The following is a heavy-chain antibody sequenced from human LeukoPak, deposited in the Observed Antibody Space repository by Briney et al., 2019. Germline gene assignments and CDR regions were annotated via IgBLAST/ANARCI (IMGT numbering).Heavy chain of an antibody. J-gene: IGHJ4*02. CDR3: ARGYYDFWSGYYNY. Sequence: SGGSLRLSCAASGFTFSSYWMHWVRQAPGKGLVWVSRINTDGSSTYYADSVKGRFTISRDNAKNTLYLQMNSLRAEDTAVYYCARGYYDFWSGYYNYWGQGTLVTVSS. D-gene: IGHD3-3*01. CDR2: INTDGSST. V-gene: IGHV3-74*01. CDR1: GFTFSSYW.